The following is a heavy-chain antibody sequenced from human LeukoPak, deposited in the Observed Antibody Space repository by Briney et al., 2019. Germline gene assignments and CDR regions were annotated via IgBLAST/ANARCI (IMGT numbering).Heavy chain of an antibody. CDR1: GFTVSSNY. D-gene: IGHD3-22*01. CDR2: IDDSGVIR. V-gene: IGHV3-23*01. Sequence: GGSLRLSCAASGFTVSSNYMSWVRQAPGKGLEWVSRIDDSGVIRSYADSVKGRFTISRDNSKMTLTLQMNSLRAEDTAVYYCAKRLKRNYYYHYAMDVWGQGTTVTVSS. J-gene: IGHJ6*02. CDR3: AKRLKRNYYYHYAMDV.